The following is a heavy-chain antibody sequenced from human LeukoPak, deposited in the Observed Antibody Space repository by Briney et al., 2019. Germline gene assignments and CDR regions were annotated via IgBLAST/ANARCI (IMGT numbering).Heavy chain of an antibody. V-gene: IGHV1-69*13. CDR2: IIPIFGTA. CDR1: GGTFSSYA. J-gene: IGHJ4*02. Sequence: GASVKVSCKASGGTFSSYAISWVRQAPGQGLEWMGGIIPIFGTANYAQKFQGRVTITADESTSTAYMELSGLRSEDTAVYYCAREAAAGKIFDYWGQGTLVTVSS. D-gene: IGHD6-13*01. CDR3: AREAAAGKIFDY.